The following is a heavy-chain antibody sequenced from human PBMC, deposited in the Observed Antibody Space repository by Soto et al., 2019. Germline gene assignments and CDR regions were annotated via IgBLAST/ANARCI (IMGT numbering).Heavy chain of an antibody. D-gene: IGHD2-21*02. CDR3: AKDDFTDRGDDYFDY. J-gene: IGHJ4*02. V-gene: IGHV3-23*01. CDR1: GFAFTNFA. Sequence: GGSLRLSCAASGFAFTNFAMSWVRQAPGKGLEWVAGIGASGDITWYADSVKGRLSISRDNSKNTLYLQLNSLRFEDTAVYYCAKDDFTDRGDDYFDYWGPGTLVTVSS. CDR2: IGASGDIT.